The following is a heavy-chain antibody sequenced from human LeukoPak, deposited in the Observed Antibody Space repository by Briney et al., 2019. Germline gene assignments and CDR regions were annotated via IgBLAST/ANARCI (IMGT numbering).Heavy chain of an antibody. CDR3: ARDPRGYSSSWYEGYAFDI. CDR1: GYTFTSYG. D-gene: IGHD6-13*01. CDR2: ISTYNGDS. V-gene: IGHV1-18*01. Sequence: ASVKVSFKASGYTFTSYGISWVRQAPGQGLEWMGWISTYNGDSNYAQKLQGRVTMTTDTSTSTAYMELRSLRSDDTAVYYCARDPRGYSSSWYEGYAFDIWGQGTMVTVSS. J-gene: IGHJ3*02.